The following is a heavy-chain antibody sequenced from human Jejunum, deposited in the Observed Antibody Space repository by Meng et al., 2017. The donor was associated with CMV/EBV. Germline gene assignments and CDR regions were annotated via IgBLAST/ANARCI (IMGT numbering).Heavy chain of an antibody. Sequence: NYSIGWVRQRTGKGVAWMAINYQGDSATRYGQAVQGQVTISAEQSISTAYLHWSSLKASDTAMYYCARVVVTATPGFYYYYGVDVWGQGTTVTVSS. J-gene: IGHJ6*02. CDR2: NYQGDSAT. D-gene: IGHD2-15*01. V-gene: IGHV5-51*01. CDR1: NYS. CDR3: ARVVVTATPGFYYYYGVDV.